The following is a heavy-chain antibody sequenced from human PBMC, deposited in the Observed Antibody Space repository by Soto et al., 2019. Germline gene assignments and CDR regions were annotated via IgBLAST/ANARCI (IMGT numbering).Heavy chain of an antibody. D-gene: IGHD5-18*01. J-gene: IGHJ6*02. Sequence: PSETLSLTCTVSGGSISSYYWSWIRQPAGKGLEWIGRIYTSGSTNYNPSLKSRVTMSVDTSKNQFSLKLSSVTAADTAVYYCARVGYSYGYRDYYYYGMDVWGQGTTVTVS. CDR1: GGSISSYY. V-gene: IGHV4-4*07. CDR3: ARVGYSYGYRDYYYYGMDV. CDR2: IYTSGST.